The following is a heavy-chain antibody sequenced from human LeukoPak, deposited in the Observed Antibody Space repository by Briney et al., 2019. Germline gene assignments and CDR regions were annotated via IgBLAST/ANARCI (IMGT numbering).Heavy chain of an antibody. V-gene: IGHV1-69*01. Sequence: SVKVSCKASGGSFSSYAISWVRQAPGQGLEWMGGIIPIFGTANYAQKFQGRVTITADESTSTAYMELSSLRSEDTDVYYCARGGSSSWNPQYYYYGMDVWGQGTTVTVSS. CDR1: GGSFSSYA. CDR3: ARGGSSSWNPQYYYYGMDV. CDR2: IIPIFGTA. D-gene: IGHD6-13*01. J-gene: IGHJ6*02.